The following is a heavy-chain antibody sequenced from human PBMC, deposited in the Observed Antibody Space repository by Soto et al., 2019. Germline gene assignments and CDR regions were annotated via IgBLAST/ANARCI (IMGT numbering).Heavy chain of an antibody. Sequence: EVQLVESGGGLVEPGGSLRLSCATSGFTFSTCSMNWVRQAPGKGLEWASSISATGTYTFYADSLTGRFTISRDNARNSLFLQMNSQRVEDTALYYCTPEYNIRQDINNWGQGALVPISS. CDR3: TPEYNIRQDINN. V-gene: IGHV3-21*01. J-gene: IGHJ4*02. CDR2: ISATGTYT. CDR1: GFTFSTCS. D-gene: IGHD6-6*01.